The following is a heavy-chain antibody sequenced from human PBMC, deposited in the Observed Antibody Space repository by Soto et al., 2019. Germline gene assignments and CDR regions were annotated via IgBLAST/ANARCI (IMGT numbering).Heavy chain of an antibody. D-gene: IGHD3-22*01. J-gene: IGHJ4*02. CDR1: GYTFTSYA. CDR3: ARAYSSSDDFDY. CDR2: INAGNGNT. V-gene: IGHV1-3*01. Sequence: ASVKVSCKASGYTFTSYAIHWVRQAPGQRLEWMGWINAGNGNTKYSQKFQGWVTMTRDTSISTAYMELNRDDTAVYYCARAYSSSDDFDYWGQGTLVTVSS.